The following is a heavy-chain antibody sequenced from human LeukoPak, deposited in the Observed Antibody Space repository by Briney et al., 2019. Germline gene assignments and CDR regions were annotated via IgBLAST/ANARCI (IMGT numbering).Heavy chain of an antibody. D-gene: IGHD2-2*01. Sequence: PSETLSLTCTVSGGSISSYYWSWIRQPPGKGLEWLGYIYYSGSTNYNPSLKSRVTISVDTSKNQFSLKLSSVTAADTAVYYCARAWYCSSTSCRRDAFDIWGQGTMVTVSS. V-gene: IGHV4-59*01. CDR1: GGSISSYY. CDR2: IYYSGST. CDR3: ARAWYCSSTSCRRDAFDI. J-gene: IGHJ3*02.